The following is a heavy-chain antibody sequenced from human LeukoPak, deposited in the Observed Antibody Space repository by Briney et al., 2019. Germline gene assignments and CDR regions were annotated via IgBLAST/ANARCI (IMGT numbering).Heavy chain of an antibody. J-gene: IGHJ5*02. Sequence: GRSLRLSCAASGFTFRTHDMHWVRQAPGKGLEWVAVISYDESNKYYADSVKGRFTISRDNSKNTLYLQMNSLRPEDTAVYYCAKDHSGSYYPNWFDPWGQGTRVTVSS. CDR1: GFTFRTHD. V-gene: IGHV3-30*18. CDR2: ISYDESNK. CDR3: AKDHSGSYYPNWFDP. D-gene: IGHD1-26*01.